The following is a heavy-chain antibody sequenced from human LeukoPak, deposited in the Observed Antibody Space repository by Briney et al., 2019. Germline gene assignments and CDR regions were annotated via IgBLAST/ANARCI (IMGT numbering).Heavy chain of an antibody. CDR3: APSVNYYDSSGYYVSDWFDP. J-gene: IGHJ5*02. D-gene: IGHD3-22*01. Sequence: ASVKVSCKASGYTFTSYAMNWVRQAPGQGLEWMGWINTNTGNPTYAQGFTGRFVFSLDTSVSTAYLQISSLKAEDTAVYYCAPSVNYYDSSGYYVSDWFDPWGQGTLVTVSS. CDR2: INTNTGNP. CDR1: GYTFTSYA. V-gene: IGHV7-4-1*02.